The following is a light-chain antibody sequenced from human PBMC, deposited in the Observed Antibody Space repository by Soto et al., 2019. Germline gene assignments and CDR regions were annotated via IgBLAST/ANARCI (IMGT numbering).Light chain of an antibody. CDR2: GAS. J-gene: IGKJ5*01. V-gene: IGKV3D-20*02. CDR1: QSVSKNY. CDR3: QQRSNWIT. Sequence: EIVLTHSPSTLSLSPGSRSNLSCRASQSVSKNYLAWYQQKPGQAPRLLIYGASNRATGIPDRFSGSGSGTEFTLTISRLEPEDSAVYYCQQRSNWITFGQGTRLEIK.